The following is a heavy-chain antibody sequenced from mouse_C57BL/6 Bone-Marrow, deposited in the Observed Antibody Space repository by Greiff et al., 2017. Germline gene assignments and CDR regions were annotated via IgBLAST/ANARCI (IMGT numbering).Heavy chain of an antibody. D-gene: IGHD1-1*01. CDR2: ISNGGGST. V-gene: IGHV5-12*01. J-gene: IGHJ1*03. CDR1: GFTFSDYY. Sequence: EVHLVESGGGLVQPGGSLKLSCAASGFTFSDYYMYWVRQTPEKRLEWVAYISNGGGSTYYPDTVKGRFTISRDNAKNTLYLQMSRLKSEDTAMYYCARTPTVVAHWYFDVWGTGTTVTVSS. CDR3: ARTPTVVAHWYFDV.